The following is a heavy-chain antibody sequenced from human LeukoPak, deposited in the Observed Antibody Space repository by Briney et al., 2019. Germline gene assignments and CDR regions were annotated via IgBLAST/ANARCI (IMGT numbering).Heavy chain of an antibody. CDR2: ISWNSLTT. CDR3: VKDTSLGLDAFQD. CDR1: GFPFDDYA. Sequence: PGGSLRLSCAASGFPFDDYAMSWVRQAPGKGLEWVSGISWNSLTTGYADSVKGRFSISRDNAKSSLYLEMKSLRPEDTALYYCVKDTSLGLDAFQDWGQGIMIIVSS. D-gene: IGHD3-3*02. V-gene: IGHV3-9*01. J-gene: IGHJ3*01.